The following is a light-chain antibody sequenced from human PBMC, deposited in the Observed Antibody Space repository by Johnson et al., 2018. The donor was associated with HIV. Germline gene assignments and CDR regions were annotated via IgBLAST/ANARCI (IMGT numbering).Light chain of an antibody. J-gene: IGLJ1*01. Sequence: QPVLTQPPSVSAAPGQRVTISCSGNNSNIGYNSVSWYQQVPGTAPKLLIYENKKRPSGIADRFSASKSGTSATLDITGLQTGDEADYYCDAWDSGLTAHFVFGSGTTITVL. CDR2: ENK. CDR3: DAWDSGLTAHFV. CDR1: NSNIGYNS. V-gene: IGLV1-51*02.